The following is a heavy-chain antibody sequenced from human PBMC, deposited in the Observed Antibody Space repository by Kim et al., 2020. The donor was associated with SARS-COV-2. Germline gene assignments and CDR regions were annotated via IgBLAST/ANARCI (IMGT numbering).Heavy chain of an antibody. CDR3: ARVGHLGADYWGAQLYYFDY. CDR1: GFTFSRSW. V-gene: IGHV3-74*01. Sequence: GGSLRLSCAASGFTFSRSWMHWVGQAPGKGLVWVSRINSDGSSTSYADSVKGRFTISRDNAKNTLYLQMNSLRAEDTAVYYCARVGHLGADYWGAQLYYFDYWGQGTLVTVSS. D-gene: IGHD7-27*01. CDR2: INSDGSST. J-gene: IGHJ4*02.